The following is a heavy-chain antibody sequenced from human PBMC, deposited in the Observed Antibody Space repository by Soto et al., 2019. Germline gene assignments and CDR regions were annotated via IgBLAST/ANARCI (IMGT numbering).Heavy chain of an antibody. Sequence: QVQLQESGPGLVKPSQTLSLTCTVSGGSISSGGYYWSWIRQHPGKGLEWIGYIYYSGSTYYNPALQSRVTISVDTSKNQFSLKLSSVTAADTAVYYCARAGGFLESDNWFDPWGQGTLVTVSS. CDR3: ARAGGFLESDNWFDP. CDR2: IYYSGST. D-gene: IGHD3-3*01. J-gene: IGHJ5*02. V-gene: IGHV4-31*03. CDR1: GGSISSGGYY.